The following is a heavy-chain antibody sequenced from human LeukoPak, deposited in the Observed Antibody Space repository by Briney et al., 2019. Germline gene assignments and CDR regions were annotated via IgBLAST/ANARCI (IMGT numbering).Heavy chain of an antibody. J-gene: IGHJ4*02. CDR3: AGGSSSWAFDY. D-gene: IGHD6-13*01. V-gene: IGHV4-39*07. CDR2: INHSGST. Sequence: SETLSLTCTVSGDSISRSTYYWSWIRQPPGKGLEWIGEINHSGSTNYNPSLKSRVTISVDTSKNQFSLKLSSVTAADTAVYYCAGGSSSWAFDYWGQGTLVTVSS. CDR1: GDSISRSTYY.